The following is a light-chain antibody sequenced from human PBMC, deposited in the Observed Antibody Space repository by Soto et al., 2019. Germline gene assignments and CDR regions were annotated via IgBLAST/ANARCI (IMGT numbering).Light chain of an antibody. J-gene: IGKJ4*01. CDR3: QQYNNWPLT. Sequence: EIVMTQSPATLSVSPGERATLSCMASKSVSSNLAWYQHKPGQAPRLLIYGASTRATGIPVRFSGSGSGTEFTLTISSLQSEDFSVYYCQQYNNWPLTCGGGTNVEIK. V-gene: IGKV3-15*01. CDR2: GAS. CDR1: KSVSSN.